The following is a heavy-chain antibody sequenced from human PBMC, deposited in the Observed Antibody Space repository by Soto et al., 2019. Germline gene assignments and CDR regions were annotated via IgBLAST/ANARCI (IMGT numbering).Heavy chain of an antibody. Sequence: SETLSLTCTVSGGSIRSYYWSWIRQSPGKGLEWIGYIYYSGSTNYNPSLKSRVTISVDTSKNQFSLKLSSVTAADTAVYYCARSDGRYWGQGTLVTVSS. CDR1: GGSIRSYY. J-gene: IGHJ4*02. CDR3: ARSDGRY. V-gene: IGHV4-59*01. CDR2: IYYSGST.